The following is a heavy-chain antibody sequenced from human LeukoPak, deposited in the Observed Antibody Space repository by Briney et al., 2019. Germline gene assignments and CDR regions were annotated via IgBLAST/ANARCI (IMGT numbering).Heavy chain of an antibody. D-gene: IGHD3-3*01. J-gene: IGHJ4*02. CDR1: GYTFTSYG. V-gene: IGHV1-18*01. Sequence: ASVKVSCKASGYTFTSYGISWVRQAPGQGLEWMGWISAYNGNTNYAQKLQGRVTMTTDTSTSTAYMELRSLRSDDTAVYYCARDEPSTYYDFWSRSGLTYFDYWGQGTLVTVSS. CDR3: ARDEPSTYYDFWSRSGLTYFDY. CDR2: ISAYNGNT.